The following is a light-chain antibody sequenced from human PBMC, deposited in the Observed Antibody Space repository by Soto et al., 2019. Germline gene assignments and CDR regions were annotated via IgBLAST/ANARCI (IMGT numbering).Light chain of an antibody. CDR2: NAS. Sequence: EFVLTQSAATLSLSPGERATLSCRASQSVSTFLAWFQQKPGQPPRLIIYNASTRTTAIPARFRGSGSGTDFTLTISILEPEDFAVYYCQQRGDWPPITFGQGTRLE. J-gene: IGKJ5*01. V-gene: IGKV3-11*01. CDR1: QSVSTF. CDR3: QQRGDWPPIT.